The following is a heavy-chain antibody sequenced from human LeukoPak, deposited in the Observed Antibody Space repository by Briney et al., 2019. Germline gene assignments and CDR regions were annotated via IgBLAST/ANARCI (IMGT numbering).Heavy chain of an antibody. CDR2: ISGSGGST. CDR3: TSGWTRYYFDY. CDR1: GFTFTDYA. Sequence: PGGSLRLSCVTSGFTFTDYAMTWVRQAPGKGLEWVSAISGSGGSTYYADSVKGRFTISRDNSKNTLYLQMNSLRAEGTAVYYCTSGWTRYYFDYWGQGTLVTVSS. D-gene: IGHD6-19*01. J-gene: IGHJ4*02. V-gene: IGHV3-23*01.